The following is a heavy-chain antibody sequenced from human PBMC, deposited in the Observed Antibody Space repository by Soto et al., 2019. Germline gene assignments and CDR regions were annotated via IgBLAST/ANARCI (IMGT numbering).Heavy chain of an antibody. D-gene: IGHD3-22*01. CDR2: ISYDGSNK. CDR1: GFTFSSYA. Sequence: GGSLRLSCAASGFTFSSYAMHWVRQAPGKGLEWVAVISYDGSNKYYADSVKGRFTISRDNSKNTLYLQMNSLRAEDTAVYYCARDRDSSGYYPDAFDIWGQGTMVTVSS. CDR3: ARDRDSSGYYPDAFDI. V-gene: IGHV3-30*04. J-gene: IGHJ3*02.